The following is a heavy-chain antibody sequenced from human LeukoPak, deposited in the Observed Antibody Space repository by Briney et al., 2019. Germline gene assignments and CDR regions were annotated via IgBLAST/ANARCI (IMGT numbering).Heavy chain of an antibody. CDR1: GFTFNSQY. J-gene: IGHJ6*02. CDR2: IYTGGTT. D-gene: IGHD2-2*01. V-gene: IGHV3-66*01. CDR3: ARRKVVSAYYYGMAV. Sequence: GGSLRLSCAASGFTFNSQYMSWVRQAPGKGLEWVSVIYTGGTTHYADSVKCRFTISRDNAKTTLYLQMNSLRAEDTAVYYCARRKVVSAYYYGMAVWGQGTTVTVSS.